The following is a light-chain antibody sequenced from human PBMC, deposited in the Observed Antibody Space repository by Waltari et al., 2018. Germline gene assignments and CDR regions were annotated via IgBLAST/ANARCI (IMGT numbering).Light chain of an antibody. V-gene: IGKV3-20*01. CDR3: QQHGTLPAT. J-gene: IGKJ1*01. Sequence: EIVLTQSPGTASLSPGDRVTLSCRASQSVGSSSLAWYQQKPGQAPRLVIYRASRRATGIPDRFRGSGSGTDFSLTISRMEPEDFAVYYCQQHGTLPATFGQGTKVEIK. CDR1: QSVGSSS. CDR2: RAS.